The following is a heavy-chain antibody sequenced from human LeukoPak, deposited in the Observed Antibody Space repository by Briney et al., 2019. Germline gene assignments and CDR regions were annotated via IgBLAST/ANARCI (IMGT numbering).Heavy chain of an antibody. D-gene: IGHD4-17*01. Sequence: GGSLRLSCAASGFTFSSYGMHWVRQAPGKGLEWVAFIRYDGSNKYYADSVKGRFTISTDNSKNTLYLQMNSLRAEDTAVYYCAKADNGDYNFDYWGQGTLVTVSS. CDR2: IRYDGSNK. CDR1: GFTFSSYG. V-gene: IGHV3-30*02. CDR3: AKADNGDYNFDY. J-gene: IGHJ4*02.